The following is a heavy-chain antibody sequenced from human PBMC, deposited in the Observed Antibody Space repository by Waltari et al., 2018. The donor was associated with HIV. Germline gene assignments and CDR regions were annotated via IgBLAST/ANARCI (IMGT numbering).Heavy chain of an antibody. J-gene: IGHJ4*02. CDR2: INHSGST. V-gene: IGHV4-34*01. Sequence: QVQLQQWGAGLLKPSETLSLTCAVYGGSFSGYYWSWIRQPPGKVLEWIGEINHSGSTNYNPSLRSRVTISVDTSNNQFSLKLSSVTAADTAVYYCARVDQSKIAAAGPFDYWGQGTLVTVSS. CDR1: GGSFSGYY. D-gene: IGHD6-13*01. CDR3: ARVDQSKIAAAGPFDY.